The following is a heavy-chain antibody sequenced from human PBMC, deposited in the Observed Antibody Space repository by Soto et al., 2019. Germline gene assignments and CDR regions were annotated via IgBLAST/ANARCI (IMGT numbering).Heavy chain of an antibody. CDR2: INPSGGST. Sequence: ASVKVSCKASGYTFTSHYMHWVRQAPAQGRERMGIINPSGGSTSHAQKFQCRVTMTRDTSTSTVYMELSSLRSEDTAVYYCARDRIVVVVAATTHYYYGMDVWGQGTTVTVSS. D-gene: IGHD2-15*01. J-gene: IGHJ6*02. CDR1: GYTFTSHY. V-gene: IGHV1-46*01. CDR3: ARDRIVVVVAATTHYYYGMDV.